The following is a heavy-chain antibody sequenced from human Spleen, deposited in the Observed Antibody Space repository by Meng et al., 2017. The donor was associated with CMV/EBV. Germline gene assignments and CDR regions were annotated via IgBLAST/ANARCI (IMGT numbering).Heavy chain of an antibody. J-gene: IGHJ4*02. CDR1: GYSFTDYW. Sequence: GGSLRLSCKASGYSFTDYWIGWVRQMPGKGLELMGVIYPADSDTTYSPSFQGQVTISAVKSISTAYLQWSSLKASDTAMYYCARLPTIVEYVTLSYQGYWGQGTLVTVSS. CDR2: IYPADSDT. V-gene: IGHV5-51*01. D-gene: IGHD2-2*01. CDR3: ARLPTIVEYVTLSYQGY.